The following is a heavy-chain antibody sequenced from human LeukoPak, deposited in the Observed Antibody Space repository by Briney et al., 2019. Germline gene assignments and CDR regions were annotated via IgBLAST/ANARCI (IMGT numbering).Heavy chain of an antibody. CDR2: IYNTGRT. Sequence: SETLSLTCTVSGGSMNNYYWSWIRQPPGKGLEWIGYIYNTGRTYYNPSLKSRVSISADTSKNQFSLNLNSVTAADTAVYYCARDSAGGTGGLDYWGQGTLVTVSS. CDR1: GGSMNNYY. CDR3: ARDSAGGTGGLDY. V-gene: IGHV4-30-4*01. J-gene: IGHJ4*02. D-gene: IGHD1-1*01.